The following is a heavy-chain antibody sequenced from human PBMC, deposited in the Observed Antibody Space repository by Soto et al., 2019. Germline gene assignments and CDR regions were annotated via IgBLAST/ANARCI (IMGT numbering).Heavy chain of an antibody. CDR2: INPNSGGT. CDR1: GYPFTGFY. V-gene: IGHV1-2*02. Sequence: ASVKVSCKASGYPFTGFYLHWVRQAPGQGLEWMGWINPNSGGTNYAPKFQGRVTLTRDTSITTAYMELNRLGSDDTAVYYCAILASIKFFAPGGPFDIWGQGTAATVSS. D-gene: IGHD3-16*01. J-gene: IGHJ3*02. CDR3: AILASIKFFAPGGPFDI.